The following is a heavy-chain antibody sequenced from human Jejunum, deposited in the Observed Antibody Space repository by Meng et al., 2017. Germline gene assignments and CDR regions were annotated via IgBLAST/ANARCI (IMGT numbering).Heavy chain of an antibody. CDR1: GASISDSNW. D-gene: IGHD6-13*01. J-gene: IGHJ5*02. CDR2: IYHTGTT. V-gene: IGHV4-4*02. Sequence: GQSQEAGPGRGKPSGPLPLTCAVHGASISDSNWWSWVRQPLGKALEWIGEIYHTGTTNYNPSLKSRVTISLDKSKNQFSLELTSVTAADTAVYYCARDLLGPAIAATGWFDPWGQGTLVTVSS. CDR3: ARDLLGPAIAATGWFDP.